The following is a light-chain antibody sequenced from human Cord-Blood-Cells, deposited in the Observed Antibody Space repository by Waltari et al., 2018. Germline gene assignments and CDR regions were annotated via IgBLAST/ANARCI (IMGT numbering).Light chain of an antibody. CDR2: AAS. CDR3: QQSYSTPLT. V-gene: IGKV1-39*01. Sequence: IQMTQSPSSLSASVGARVTITCRAIQSISSYLNWYQQKPGKAPKLLIYAASSLQSGVPSRFSGSGSGTDFTLTISSLQPEDFATYYCQQSYSTPLTFGGGTKVEIK. CDR1: QSISSY. J-gene: IGKJ4*01.